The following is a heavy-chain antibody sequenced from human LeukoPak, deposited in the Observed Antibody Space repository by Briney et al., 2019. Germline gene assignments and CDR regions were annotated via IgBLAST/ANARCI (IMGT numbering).Heavy chain of an antibody. Sequence: SETLSLTCTVSGGSISSSSYYWGWIRQPPGKGLEWIGYIYYSGSTYYNPSLKSRVTISVDTSKNQFSLKLSSVTAADTAVYYCARRGGDYGDYYFDYWGQGTLVTVSS. CDR3: ARRGGDYGDYYFDY. D-gene: IGHD4-17*01. CDR1: GGSISSSSYY. J-gene: IGHJ4*02. V-gene: IGHV4-39*07. CDR2: IYYSGST.